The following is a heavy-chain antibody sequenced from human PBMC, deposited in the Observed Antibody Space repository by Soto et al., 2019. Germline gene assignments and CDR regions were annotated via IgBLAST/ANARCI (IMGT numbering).Heavy chain of an antibody. CDR2: IYYSGST. J-gene: IGHJ6*02. D-gene: IGHD1-20*01. CDR3: ARAEMYTEYYYYYGMDV. V-gene: IGHV4-31*03. Sequence: TLSLTCTVSGGSISSGVYYWSWIRQHPGKGLEWIGYIYYSGSTYYNPSLKSRVTISVDTSKNQFSLKLSSVTAADTAVYYCARAEMYTEYYYYYGMDVWGQGTTVTVSS. CDR1: GGSISSGVYY.